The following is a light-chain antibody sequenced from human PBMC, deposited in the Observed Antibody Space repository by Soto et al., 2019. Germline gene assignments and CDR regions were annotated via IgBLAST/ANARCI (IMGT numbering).Light chain of an antibody. J-gene: IGKJ5*01. Sequence: ILVTHSPATLSFSSADMATLSSSASQSVRSERLAWYQHKRGQAPRLVIFDASSRATGIPERFSGSGSGTDFTLTITRLEPEDFAVYFCQQYDVSPITFGLGTRLEIK. V-gene: IGKV3-20*01. CDR1: QSVRSER. CDR3: QQYDVSPIT. CDR2: DAS.